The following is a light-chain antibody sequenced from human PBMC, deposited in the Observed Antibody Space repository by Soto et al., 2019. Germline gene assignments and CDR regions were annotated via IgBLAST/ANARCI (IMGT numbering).Light chain of an antibody. J-gene: IGKJ4*01. CDR2: GAS. CDR3: QHHSTWPSA. CDR1: QSISSY. Sequence: EVVLTQSPATLSLSPGEGATLSCRASQSISSYLAWYQQKPDQAPRLLIYGASIRATGIPARFSGSGSGTDFTLTITGLEPEEFAVYYDQHHSTWPSAFGGGNKVEIK. V-gene: IGKV3-11*01.